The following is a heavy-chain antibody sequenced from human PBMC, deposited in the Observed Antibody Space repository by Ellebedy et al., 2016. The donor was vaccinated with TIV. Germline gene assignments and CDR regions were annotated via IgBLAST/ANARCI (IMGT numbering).Heavy chain of an antibody. Sequence: AASVKVSCKASGYTFTSYDINWVRQAPGQGLEWMGWMNPNSGKKGYAQKFQGRVTMTTNTSISTVYMELSSMRSEDTAVYYCARGRGVWGRSFDYWGQGTLVTVSS. V-gene: IGHV1-8*01. J-gene: IGHJ4*02. D-gene: IGHD3-10*01. CDR1: GYTFTSYD. CDR3: ARGRGVWGRSFDY. CDR2: MNPNSGKK.